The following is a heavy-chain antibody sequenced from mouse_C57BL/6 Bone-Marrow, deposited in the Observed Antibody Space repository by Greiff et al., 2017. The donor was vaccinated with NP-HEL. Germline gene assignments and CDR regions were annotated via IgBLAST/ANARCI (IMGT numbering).Heavy chain of an antibody. D-gene: IGHD2-4*01. V-gene: IGHV1-26*01. Sequence: EVQLQQSGPELVKPGASVKISCKASGYTFTDYYMNWVKQSHGKSLEWIGDINPNNGGTSYNQKFKGKATLTVDKSSSTAYMELRSLTSEDSAVYYCARDGGYDYDFDYWGQGTTLTVSS. J-gene: IGHJ2*01. CDR1: GYTFTDYY. CDR3: ARDGGYDYDFDY. CDR2: INPNNGGT.